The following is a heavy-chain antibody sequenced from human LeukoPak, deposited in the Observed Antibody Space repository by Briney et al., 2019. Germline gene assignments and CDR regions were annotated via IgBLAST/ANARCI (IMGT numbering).Heavy chain of an antibody. Sequence: ERSLRLSCAASGFTFTSYGMHWVRQAPGKGLEWVSIIWYDGSNKYYTDSVKGRFTISRDNSKNTLYLQMNSLRAEDTAVYYCARDSGSYYYYGMDVWGKGTTVTVSS. CDR2: IWYDGSNK. V-gene: IGHV3-33*01. CDR1: GFTFTSYG. CDR3: ARDSGSYYYYGMDV. D-gene: IGHD3-10*01. J-gene: IGHJ6*04.